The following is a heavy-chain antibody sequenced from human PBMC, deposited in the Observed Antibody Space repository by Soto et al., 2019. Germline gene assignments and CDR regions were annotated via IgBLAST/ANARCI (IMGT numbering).Heavy chain of an antibody. Sequence: EVQLVESGGGLVQPGGSLRLSCAVSGLTVSSNPISWVRQAPGKGLEWVSVIYTGGGTHYADSVKARFTISRDNSKNTVKLQMNSLRREDTAVYYCARDGSGHWGQGTLVTVSS. CDR1: GLTVSSNP. CDR2: IYTGGGT. CDR3: ARDGSGH. V-gene: IGHV3-66*01. J-gene: IGHJ4*02.